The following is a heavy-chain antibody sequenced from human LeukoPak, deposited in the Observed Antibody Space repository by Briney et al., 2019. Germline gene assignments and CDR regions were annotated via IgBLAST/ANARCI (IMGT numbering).Heavy chain of an antibody. CDR3: ARSDYYGSGTYFFDY. Sequence: SETLSLTCAVSGGSVSTKNWWSWVRQAPGKGLECVGEIFHSGSTSYNPSLKSRLTVSIDKSKNQFSLKLSSVTAADTAVYYCARSDYYGSGTYFFDYWGQGTLVTVSS. CDR2: IFHSGST. D-gene: IGHD3-10*01. J-gene: IGHJ4*02. V-gene: IGHV4-4*02. CDR1: GGSVSTKNW.